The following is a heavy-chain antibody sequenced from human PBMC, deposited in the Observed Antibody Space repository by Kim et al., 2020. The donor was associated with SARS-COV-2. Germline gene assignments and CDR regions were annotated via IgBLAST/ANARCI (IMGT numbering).Heavy chain of an antibody. CDR2: IKQDGSEK. J-gene: IGHJ4*02. Sequence: GGSLRLSCAASGFTFSSYWMSWVRQAPGKGLEWVANIKQDGSEKYYVDSVKGRFTISRDNAKNSLYLQMNSLRAEDTAVYYCARETYYYDSSGYYYVDYFDYWGQGTLVTVSS. CDR1: GFTFSSYW. V-gene: IGHV3-7*01. D-gene: IGHD3-22*01. CDR3: ARETYYYDSSGYYYVDYFDY.